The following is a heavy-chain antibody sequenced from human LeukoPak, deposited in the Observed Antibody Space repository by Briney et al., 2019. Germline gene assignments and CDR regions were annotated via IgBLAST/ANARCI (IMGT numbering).Heavy chain of an antibody. J-gene: IGHJ5*02. CDR2: IHHSGST. CDR1: GGSISSYY. D-gene: IGHD6-13*01. CDR3: ARGSSWVGWFDP. Sequence: SETLSLTCTVSGGSISSYYWSWIRQPPGERLEWIGYIHHSGSTNYNPSLKSRVTISVDTSKNQFSLKLSSVTAADTAVYYCARGSSWVGWFDPWGQGTLVTVSS. V-gene: IGHV4-59*01.